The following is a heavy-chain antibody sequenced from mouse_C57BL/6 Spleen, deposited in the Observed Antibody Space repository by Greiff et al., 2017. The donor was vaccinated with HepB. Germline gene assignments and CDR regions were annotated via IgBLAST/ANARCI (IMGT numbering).Heavy chain of an antibody. J-gene: IGHJ2*01. CDR1: GYTFTDYY. CDR3: ASEDYGSSYGFDY. V-gene: IGHV1-76*01. D-gene: IGHD1-1*01. CDR2: IYPGSGNT. Sequence: VQLQQSGAELVRPGASVKLSCKASGYTFTDYYINWVKQRPGQGLEWIARIYPGSGNTYYNEKFKGKATLTAEKSSSTAYMQLSSLTSEDSAVYFCASEDYGSSYGFDYWGQGTTLTVSS.